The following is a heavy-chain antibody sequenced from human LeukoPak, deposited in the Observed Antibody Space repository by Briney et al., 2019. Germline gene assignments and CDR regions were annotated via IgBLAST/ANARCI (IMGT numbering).Heavy chain of an antibody. V-gene: IGHV4-59*01. CDR1: GGSISSYY. CDR3: ARDGNYYYKGV. J-gene: IGHJ6*03. Sequence: SETLSLTCTVSGGSISSYYWSWIRQPPGKGLEWIGYIYYSGSTNYNPSLKSRVTISVDTSKNQFSLKLSSVTAADTAVYYCARDGNYYYKGVWGKGTTVTVSS. CDR2: IYYSGST.